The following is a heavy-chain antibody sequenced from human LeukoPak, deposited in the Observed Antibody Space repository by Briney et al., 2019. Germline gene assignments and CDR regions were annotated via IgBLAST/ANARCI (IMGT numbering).Heavy chain of an antibody. CDR3: ARESSSDSNAFDI. CDR2: INPNSGVT. J-gene: IGHJ3*02. V-gene: IGHV1-2*02. D-gene: IGHD6-19*01. CDR1: GYTFTGYY. Sequence: ASVKVSCKASGYTFTGYYMHWVRQAPGQGLEWMGWINPNSGVTNYAQKFQGRVTMTRDTSISTAYMELSRLRSDDTAVYYCARESSSDSNAFDICHQSTMITVSS.